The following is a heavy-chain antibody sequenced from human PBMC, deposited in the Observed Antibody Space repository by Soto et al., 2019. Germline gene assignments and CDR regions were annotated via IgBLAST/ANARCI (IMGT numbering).Heavy chain of an antibody. J-gene: IGHJ6*02. CDR3: ARVGSSGYYYGPYEDYGMDV. CDR1: GYTFTCYY. CDR2: INPHSGGT. D-gene: IGHD3-22*01. V-gene: IGHV1-2*02. Sequence: SVKVSCKASGYTFTCYYMHWVRRAPGQGLERMGWINPHSGGTNYAQKFQGRVTMTRDTSISTAYMELSRLRSDDTAVYYCARVGSSGYYYGPYEDYGMDVWGQGTTVTVS.